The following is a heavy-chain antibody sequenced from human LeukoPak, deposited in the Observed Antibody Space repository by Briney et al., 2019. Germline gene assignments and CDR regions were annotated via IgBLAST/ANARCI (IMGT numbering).Heavy chain of an antibody. D-gene: IGHD1-26*01. Sequence: VASVKVSCKASGYTFTIYDINWVRQATGQGLEWMGWMNPNSGNTGYAQKFQGRVTMTRNTSISTAYMELSSLRSEDTAVYYCAKDLKGGSYYEYFDYWGQGTLVTVSS. CDR2: MNPNSGNT. V-gene: IGHV1-8*01. CDR3: AKDLKGGSYYEYFDY. J-gene: IGHJ4*02. CDR1: GYTFTIYD.